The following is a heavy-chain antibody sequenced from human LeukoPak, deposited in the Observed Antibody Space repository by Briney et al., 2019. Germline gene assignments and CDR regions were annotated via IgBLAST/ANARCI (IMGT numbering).Heavy chain of an antibody. Sequence: GESLKISFKASGYIFTNYWIGWVRQMPGKGLEWMGIIYPRDSDTRYSPSFQGQVTVSADKSISTAYLQWNTLEASDTAMYYCARRQYSGYDFDFWGQGTPVTVSS. CDR1: GYIFTNYW. V-gene: IGHV5-51*01. CDR3: ARRQYSGYDFDF. D-gene: IGHD5-12*01. J-gene: IGHJ4*02. CDR2: IYPRDSDT.